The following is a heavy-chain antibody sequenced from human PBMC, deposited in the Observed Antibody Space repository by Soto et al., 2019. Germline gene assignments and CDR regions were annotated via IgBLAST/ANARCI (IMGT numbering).Heavy chain of an antibody. J-gene: IGHJ5*02. CDR2: IYWDDDK. CDR1: STSGVG. Sequence: STSGVGVGWIRQPPGKALEWLALIYWDDDKRYSPSLKSRLTITKDTSKNQVVLTMTNMDPVDTATYYCAHVAYNWNINWFDPWGQGTLVTVSS. V-gene: IGHV2-5*02. D-gene: IGHD1-20*01. CDR3: AHVAYNWNINWFDP.